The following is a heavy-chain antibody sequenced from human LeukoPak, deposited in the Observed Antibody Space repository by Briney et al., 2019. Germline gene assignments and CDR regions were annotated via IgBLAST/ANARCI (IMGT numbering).Heavy chain of an antibody. V-gene: IGHV3-30-3*01. D-gene: IGHD6-13*01. CDR1: GFTFSSYA. CDR2: ISYDGSNK. Sequence: PGRSLRLSCAASGFTFSSYAMHWVRQAPGKGLEWVAVISYDGSNKYYADSVKGRFTISRDNAKNSLYLQMNSLRAEDTAVYYCARGIAAAGKDYWGQGTLVTVSS. J-gene: IGHJ4*02. CDR3: ARGIAAAGKDY.